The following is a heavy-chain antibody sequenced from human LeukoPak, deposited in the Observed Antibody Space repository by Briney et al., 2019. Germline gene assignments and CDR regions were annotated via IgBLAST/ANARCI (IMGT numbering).Heavy chain of an antibody. CDR2: ISSSSSYI. CDR3: ARDLAVAGISDY. V-gene: IGHV3-21*01. CDR1: GFTFSSYS. J-gene: IGHJ4*02. Sequence: GGSLRLSCAASGFTFSSYSMNWVRQAPGKGLEWVSSISSSSSYIHYADSVKGRFTISRDNAKNSLYLQMNSLRAEDTAVYYCARDLAVAGISDYWGQGTLVTVSS. D-gene: IGHD6-19*01.